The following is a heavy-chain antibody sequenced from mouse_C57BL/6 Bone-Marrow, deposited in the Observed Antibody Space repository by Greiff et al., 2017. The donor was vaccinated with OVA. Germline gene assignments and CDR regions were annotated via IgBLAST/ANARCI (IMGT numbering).Heavy chain of an antibody. D-gene: IGHD1-1*01. Sequence: QVQLQQPGAELVMPGASVKLSCKASGYTFTSYWMHWVKQRPGQGLEWIGEIDPSDSYTNYNQKLKGKSTLTVDKSSSTAYMQLSSLTSEDSAVYYCARGDYYGSSYYAMDYWGQGTSVTVSS. CDR2: IDPSDSYT. CDR3: ARGDYYGSSYYAMDY. J-gene: IGHJ4*01. CDR1: GYTFTSYW. V-gene: IGHV1-69*01.